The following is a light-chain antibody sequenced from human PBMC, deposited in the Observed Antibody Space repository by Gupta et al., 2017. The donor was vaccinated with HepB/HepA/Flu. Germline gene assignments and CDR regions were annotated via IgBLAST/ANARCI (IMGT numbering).Light chain of an antibody. V-gene: IGLV2-14*01. Sequence: QSALTQPASVSGSPGQSITISCTGTSSDIGPYHYVSWYQQHPGKAPKLLIYVVTNRPLGVPNRFSVSKSGNTASLTISGRQAEDEADYYCTAFTTTSTWLFGGGTKVPVL. CDR3: TAFTTTSTWL. J-gene: IGLJ3*02. CDR2: VVT. CDR1: SSDIGPYHY.